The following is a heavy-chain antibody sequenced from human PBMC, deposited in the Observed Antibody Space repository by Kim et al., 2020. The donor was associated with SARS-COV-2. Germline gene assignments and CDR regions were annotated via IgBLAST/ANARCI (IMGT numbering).Heavy chain of an antibody. CDR2: IYHSGST. D-gene: IGHD4-17*01. Sequence: SETLSRTCTVSGYSISSGYYWGWIRQPPGKGLEWIGSIYHSGSTYYNPSLKSRVTISVDTSKNQFSLKLSSVTAADTAVYYCARDLRTVTTRYFDLWGRG. V-gene: IGHV4-38-2*02. J-gene: IGHJ2*01. CDR3: ARDLRTVTTRYFDL. CDR1: GYSISSGYY.